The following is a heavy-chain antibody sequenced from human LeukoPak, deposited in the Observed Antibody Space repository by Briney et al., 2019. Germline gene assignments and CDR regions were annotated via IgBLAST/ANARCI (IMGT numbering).Heavy chain of an antibody. CDR3: ARGGQALDY. Sequence: GGSLRVSCAASGFTFSSYAMSWVRQAPGKGLEWVSSISSSSNYIYYADSVKGRFTISRDNAKNSLYLQMNSLRAEDTAVYYCARGGQALDYWGQGTLVTVSS. CDR1: GFTFSSYA. D-gene: IGHD1-26*01. J-gene: IGHJ4*02. CDR2: ISSSSNYI. V-gene: IGHV3-21*01.